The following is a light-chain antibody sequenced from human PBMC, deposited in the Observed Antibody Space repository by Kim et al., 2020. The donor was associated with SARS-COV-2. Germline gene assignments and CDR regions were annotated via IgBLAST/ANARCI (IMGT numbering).Light chain of an antibody. CDR1: QSILYSSSNKNY. V-gene: IGKV4-1*01. Sequence: DVVMTQSPDSLAVSLGERATINCKSSQSILYSSSNKNYLAWYQQKPGQPPKLLIYWASTRESGVPGRFTASGSGTDFTLTISSLQAEDVAVYYCQQYYTTPYTFGQGTRLEI. J-gene: IGKJ2*01. CDR3: QQYYTTPYT. CDR2: WAS.